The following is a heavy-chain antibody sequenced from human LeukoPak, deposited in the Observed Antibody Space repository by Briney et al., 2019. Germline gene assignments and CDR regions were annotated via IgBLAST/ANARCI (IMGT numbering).Heavy chain of an antibody. V-gene: IGHV3-48*04. CDR1: GFTFSSYS. CDR2: ISSSSSTI. CDR3: ARVPAFDWWGFDY. D-gene: IGHD3-9*01. Sequence: PGGSLRLSCAASGFTFSSYSMNWVRQAPGKGLEWVSYISSSSSTIYYADSVKGRFTISRDNAKNSLYLQMNSLRAEDTAVYYCARVPAFDWWGFDYWGQGTLVTVSS. J-gene: IGHJ4*02.